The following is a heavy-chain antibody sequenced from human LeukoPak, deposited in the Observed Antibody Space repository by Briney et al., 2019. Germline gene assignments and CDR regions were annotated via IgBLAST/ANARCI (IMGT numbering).Heavy chain of an antibody. Sequence: SETLSLTCTVSGGSISSYYWNWIRQPAGKGLEWIGRIYTSGTTNHNPSLKSRVTMSVDTSKNQFSLRLSSVTAADTAVYYCARGKVVAGTPGQSSWDCWGQGTLVTVSS. CDR3: ARGKVVAGTPGQSSWDC. J-gene: IGHJ4*02. CDR2: IYTSGTT. D-gene: IGHD6-19*01. V-gene: IGHV4-4*07. CDR1: GGSISSYY.